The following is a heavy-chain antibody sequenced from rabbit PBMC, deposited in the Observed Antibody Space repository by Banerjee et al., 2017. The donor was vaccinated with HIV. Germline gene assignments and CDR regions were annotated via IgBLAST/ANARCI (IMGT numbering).Heavy chain of an antibody. CDR2: INTSSGNT. CDR3: ARSAGYGGSGYANL. CDR1: GFSFSNKYV. Sequence: QEQLEESGGDLVKPEGSLTPTCTASGFSFSNKYVMCWARQAPGKGLEWTACINTSSGNTVYASWAKGRFTISKTSSTTVTLQMTSLTAADTATYFCARSAGYGGSGYANLWGPGTLVTVS. J-gene: IGHJ4*01. D-gene: IGHD8-1*01. V-gene: IGHV1S45*01.